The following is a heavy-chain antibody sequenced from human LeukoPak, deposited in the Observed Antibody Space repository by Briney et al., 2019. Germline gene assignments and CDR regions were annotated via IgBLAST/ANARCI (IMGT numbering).Heavy chain of an antibody. V-gene: IGHV3-7*01. D-gene: IGHD4-11*01. CDR3: AREVHSNYDY. Sequence: GGSLRLSCAASGFSFSSYWMSWVRQAPGKGLDWVASIKQDGSEDYYVDSVMGRFTISRDNAKNSLYLQMNSLRAEDAAMYYCAREVHSNYDYWGQGTLVTVSS. J-gene: IGHJ4*02. CDR1: GFSFSSYW. CDR2: IKQDGSED.